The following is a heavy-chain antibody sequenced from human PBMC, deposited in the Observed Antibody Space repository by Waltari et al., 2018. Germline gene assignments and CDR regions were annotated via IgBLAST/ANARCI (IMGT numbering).Heavy chain of an antibody. Sequence: QVQLVQSGAEVKKPGASVKVSCKASGYTFTSYDLNWVRQATGQGLEGMGWMNPNSGKTGDAQKFQGRVTITRKTSISTAYMELSSLRSEDTAVYYCARDVATTQGVLFDYWGQGTLVTVSS. CDR3: ARDVATTQGVLFDY. CDR2: MNPNSGKT. J-gene: IGHJ4*02. D-gene: IGHD5-12*01. V-gene: IGHV1-8*03. CDR1: GYTFTSYD.